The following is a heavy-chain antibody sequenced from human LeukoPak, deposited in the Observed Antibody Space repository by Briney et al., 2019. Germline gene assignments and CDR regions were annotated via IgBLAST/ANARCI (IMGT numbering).Heavy chain of an antibody. CDR1: GGSMSSSSYY. J-gene: IGHJ5*02. V-gene: IGHV4-39*01. CDR3: ARLKSGFPLDGFDP. CDR2: IYYSGST. D-gene: IGHD3-3*01. Sequence: SGTLSLTCTVSGGSMSSSSYYWGWIRPPPGKGLEWVATIYYSGSTYYNLSLKSRVTISVDTSKNKFFLRLSSVTAADTAVYYCARLKSGFPLDGFDPWGQGTLVTVSS.